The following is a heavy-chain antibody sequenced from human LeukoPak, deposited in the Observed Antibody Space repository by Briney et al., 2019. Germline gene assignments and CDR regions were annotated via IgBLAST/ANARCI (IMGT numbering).Heavy chain of an antibody. CDR1: GGSISSSNW. CDR3: ARVGRDGYNGLDY. Sequence: SETLSLPCAVSGGSISSSNWWSWVRHPPGKGLEWIGEIYHSGSTNYNPSLKSRVTISVDKSKNQFSLKLRSVTAADTAVYYCARVGRDGYNGLDYWGQGTLVTVSS. J-gene: IGHJ4*02. D-gene: IGHD5-24*01. V-gene: IGHV4-4*02. CDR2: IYHSGST.